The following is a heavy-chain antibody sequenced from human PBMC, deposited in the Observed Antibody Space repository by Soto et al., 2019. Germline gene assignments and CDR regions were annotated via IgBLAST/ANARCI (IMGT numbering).Heavy chain of an antibody. Sequence: ASVKVSCKASGYTFTGYYMHWVRQAPGQGLEWMGWINPNSGGTNYAQKFQGRVTMTRDTSISTAYMELGRLRSDDTAVYYCAGARDRYCSGGSCYAARYWGQGTLVTVSS. CDR3: AGARDRYCSGGSCYAARY. D-gene: IGHD2-15*01. V-gene: IGHV1-2*02. J-gene: IGHJ4*02. CDR2: INPNSGGT. CDR1: GYTFTGYY.